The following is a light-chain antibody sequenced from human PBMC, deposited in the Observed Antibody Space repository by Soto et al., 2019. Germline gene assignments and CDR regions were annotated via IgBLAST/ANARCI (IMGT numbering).Light chain of an antibody. J-gene: IGKJ1*01. CDR1: QSVSSGY. CDR2: GAS. V-gene: IGKV3-20*01. Sequence: EVVLTQSPGTLSLSPGERATLSCRASQSVSSGYLAWYQQKPGQAPRLLIYGASSRATGIPDRFSGSGSGTDFTLIISRLEPEDSAVYYCRQYDSSPWTFGQGTKVEIK. CDR3: RQYDSSPWT.